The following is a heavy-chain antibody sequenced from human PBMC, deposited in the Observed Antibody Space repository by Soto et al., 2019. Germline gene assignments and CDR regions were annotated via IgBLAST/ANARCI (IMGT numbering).Heavy chain of an antibody. CDR3: ARDRATYDFWSGYTYNWFDP. Sequence: QVQLVQSGAEVKKPGSSVKVSCKASGGTFSSYAISWVRQAPGQGLEWMGGIIPIFGTANYAQKFQGRVTITADESKSTAYMELSSLRSEDTAVYYCARDRATYDFWSGYTYNWFDPWGQGTLVTVSS. V-gene: IGHV1-69*01. J-gene: IGHJ5*02. CDR2: IIPIFGTA. D-gene: IGHD3-3*01. CDR1: GGTFSSYA.